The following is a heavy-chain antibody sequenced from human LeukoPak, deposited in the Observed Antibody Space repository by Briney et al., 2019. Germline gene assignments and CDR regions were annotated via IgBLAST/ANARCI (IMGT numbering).Heavy chain of an antibody. Sequence: ASVKVSCKASGYTFSNFGISWVRQAPGQGLEWMGWISAYNGNTDYAQKLQGRVTMTIDASTSTAYMELKSLRSDDTAVYHCARAGDIVVVAVAGAGYYYMDVWGKGTTVTVSS. CDR2: ISAYNGNT. J-gene: IGHJ6*03. CDR3: ARAGDIVVVAVAGAGYYYMDV. D-gene: IGHD2-2*01. CDR1: GYTFSNFG. V-gene: IGHV1-18*01.